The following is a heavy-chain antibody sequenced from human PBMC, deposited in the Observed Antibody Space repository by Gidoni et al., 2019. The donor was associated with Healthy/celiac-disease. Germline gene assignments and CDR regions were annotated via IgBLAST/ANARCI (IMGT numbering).Heavy chain of an antibody. CDR2: IYYSGST. J-gene: IGHJ5*02. CDR3: AKGDYYDSSGYYST. CDR1: GGSISSGDSY. V-gene: IGHV4-30-4*01. D-gene: IGHD3-22*01. Sequence: QVQLQESGPGLVKPSQTLSLTCTVSGGSISSGDSYWSWIRQPPGKGLEWIGYIYYSGSTYYNPSRKSRVTISVDTSKNQFSLKLSSVTAADTAVYYCAKGDYYDSSGYYSTWGQGTLVTVSS.